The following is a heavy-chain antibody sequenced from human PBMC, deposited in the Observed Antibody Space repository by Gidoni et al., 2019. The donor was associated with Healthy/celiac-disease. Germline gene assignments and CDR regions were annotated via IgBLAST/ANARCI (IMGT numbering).Heavy chain of an antibody. V-gene: IGHV3-9*01. D-gene: IGHD7-27*01. CDR2: ISWNSGSI. CDR1: GFTFDDYA. Sequence: EVQLVESGGGLVQPGRSLRLSCAASGFTFDDYAMHWVRQAPGKGLEWVSGISWNSGSIGYADSVKGRFTISRDNAKNSLYLQMNSLRAEDTALYYCAKDLTGGHAFDIWGQGTMVTVSS. CDR3: AKDLTGGHAFDI. J-gene: IGHJ3*02.